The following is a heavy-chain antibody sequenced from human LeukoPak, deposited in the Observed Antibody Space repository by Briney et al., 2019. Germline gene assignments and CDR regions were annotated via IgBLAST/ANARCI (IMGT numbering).Heavy chain of an antibody. V-gene: IGHV1-58*01. CDR2: IVVDSDNT. J-gene: IGHJ5*02. CDR3: AAPYTSSSFDL. CDR1: GFTFTSRSA. D-gene: IGHD6-13*01. Sequence: GASVKVSCKASGFTFTSRSAVQWVRQARGQRLEWIGWIVVDSDNTNYAENFQERVTITRDMSASTSYMELSSLRSEDTAVYFCAAPYTSSSFDLWGQGTLVTVSS.